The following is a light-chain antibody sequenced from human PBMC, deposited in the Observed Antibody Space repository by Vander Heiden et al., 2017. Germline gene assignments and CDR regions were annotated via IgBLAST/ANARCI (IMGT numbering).Light chain of an antibody. CDR2: AAS. CDR1: QSVSTF. J-gene: IGKJ3*01. CDR3: QQSFILPST. V-gene: IGKV1-39*01. Sequence: QLPQSPSSLSASIGDKITISCRASQSVSTFVNWYRQKPGKAPDLLIFAASSLHTGVPSRFRGRGSGTAFTLTITSLQPEDFATYYCQQSFILPSTFGPGTKVGFK.